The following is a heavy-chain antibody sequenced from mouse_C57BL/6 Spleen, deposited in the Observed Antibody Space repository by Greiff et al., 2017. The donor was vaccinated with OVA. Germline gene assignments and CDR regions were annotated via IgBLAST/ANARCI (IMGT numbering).Heavy chain of an antibody. CDR2: IDPENGDT. Sequence: EVQVVESGAELVRPGASVKLSCTASGFNIKDDYMHWVKQRPEQGLEWIGWIDPENGDTEYASKFQGKATITADTSSNTAYLQLSSLTSEDTAVYYCTFYDYDGPGFAYWGQGTLVTVSA. D-gene: IGHD2-4*01. CDR3: TFYDYDGPGFAY. V-gene: IGHV14-4*01. CDR1: GFNIKDDY. J-gene: IGHJ3*01.